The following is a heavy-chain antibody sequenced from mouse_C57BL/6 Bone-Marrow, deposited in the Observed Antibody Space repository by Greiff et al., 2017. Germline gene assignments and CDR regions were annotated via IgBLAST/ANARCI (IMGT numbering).Heavy chain of an antibody. CDR3: ARGITTVVDPLFDY. CDR1: GYTFTSYW. J-gene: IGHJ2*01. V-gene: IGHV1-50*01. D-gene: IGHD1-1*01. Sequence: VQLQQSGAELAKPGASVKLSCKASGYTFTSYWMQWVKQRPGQGLEWIGEIDPSDSYTNYNQKFKGKATLTVDTSSSTAYMQLSSLTSEDSAVYYCARGITTVVDPLFDYWGQGTTLTVSS. CDR2: IDPSDSYT.